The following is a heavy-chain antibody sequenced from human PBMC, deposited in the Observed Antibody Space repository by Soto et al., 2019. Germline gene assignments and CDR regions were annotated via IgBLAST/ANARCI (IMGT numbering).Heavy chain of an antibody. J-gene: IGHJ4*02. CDR2: ISYDGSNK. CDR1: GFTFSIYA. D-gene: IGHD5-18*01. Sequence: PGGSLRLSCVASGFTFSIYAMHWVRQAPGKGLEWVAVISYDGSNKYYADSVEGRFTISRDNSKNTLYLQMNSLKPEDTAMYYCAPTRGIQLWSEDYWGQGTLVTVSS. V-gene: IGHV3-30-3*01. CDR3: APTRGIQLWSEDY.